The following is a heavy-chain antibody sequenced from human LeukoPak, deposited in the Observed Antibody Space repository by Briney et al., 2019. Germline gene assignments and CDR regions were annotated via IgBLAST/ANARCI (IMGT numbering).Heavy chain of an antibody. Sequence: SETLSLPCTVSGGPIRSGGYYCSWIRQLPGKGQEWIGYIHYSGVTQYNPSLKSRVTISVDTSKNQLSVKLKSVTAADTAVYYCARDLGDGYNFGPTWFDPWGQGTLVTVSS. CDR1: GGPIRSGGYY. CDR2: IHYSGVT. D-gene: IGHD5-24*01. J-gene: IGHJ5*02. CDR3: ARDLGDGYNFGPTWFDP. V-gene: IGHV4-31*03.